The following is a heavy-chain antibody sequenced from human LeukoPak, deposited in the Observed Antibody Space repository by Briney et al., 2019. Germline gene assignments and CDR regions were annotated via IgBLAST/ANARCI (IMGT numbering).Heavy chain of an antibody. CDR2: INAYNGDT. J-gene: IGHJ4*02. Sequence: ASVKVSCKASGYRFSNYGITWVRQAPGQGLECMGWINAYNGDTNYAQNFQGRLTMTTDTSTNTAYMELRSLRSDDTAVYYCARVGSPDSENSGWKLFFDYWGQGTLVTVSS. CDR3: ARVGSPDSENSGWKLFFDY. V-gene: IGHV1-18*01. CDR1: GYRFSNYG. D-gene: IGHD6-19*01.